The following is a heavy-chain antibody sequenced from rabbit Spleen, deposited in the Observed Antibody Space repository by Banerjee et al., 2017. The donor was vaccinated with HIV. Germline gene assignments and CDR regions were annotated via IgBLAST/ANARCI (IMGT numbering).Heavy chain of an antibody. CDR2: IWTSSGST. V-gene: IGHV1S40*01. Sequence: QSLEESGGGLVTPGGTLTLTCTASGFTIGAYHMGWVRQAPGKGLEWIGCIWTSSGSTYYASWAKGRFTISKTSSTTVTLQMTSLTAADTATYFCAREDSNVGYGNTRLWGPGTLVTVS. D-gene: IGHD1-1*01. CDR1: GFTIGAYH. J-gene: IGHJ4*01. CDR3: AREDSNVGYGNTRL.